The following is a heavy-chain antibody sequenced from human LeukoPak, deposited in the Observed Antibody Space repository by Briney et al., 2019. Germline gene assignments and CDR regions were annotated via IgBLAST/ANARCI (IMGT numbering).Heavy chain of an antibody. V-gene: IGHV3-30*18. J-gene: IGHJ4*02. CDR3: AKKELALDY. CDR2: ISYDGSNK. Sequence: GRSLRLSCAASGFTFSSYGMHWVRQAPGKGLEWVAVISYDGSNKYYADSVKGRFTISRDNPKNTLYLQMNSLRAEDTAVYYCAKKELALDYWGQGTLVTVSS. D-gene: IGHD1-1*01. CDR1: GFTFSSYG.